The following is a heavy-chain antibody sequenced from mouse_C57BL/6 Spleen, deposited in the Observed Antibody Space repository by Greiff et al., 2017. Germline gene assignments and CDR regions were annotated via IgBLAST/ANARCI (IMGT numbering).Heavy chain of an antibody. Sequence: EVNVVESGGGLVQPKGSLKLSCAASGFTFNTYAMHWVRQAPGKGLEWVARIRSKSSNYATYYADSVKDRFTISRDDSQSMLYLQMNNLKTEDTAMYYCVREGQREAWFAYWGQGTLVTVSA. CDR3: VREGQREAWFAY. CDR1: GFTFNTYA. D-gene: IGHD3-3*01. V-gene: IGHV10-3*01. J-gene: IGHJ3*01. CDR2: IRSKSSNYAT.